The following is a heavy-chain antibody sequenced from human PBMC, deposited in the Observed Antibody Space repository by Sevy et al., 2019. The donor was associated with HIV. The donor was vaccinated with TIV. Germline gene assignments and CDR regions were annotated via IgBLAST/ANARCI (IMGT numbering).Heavy chain of an antibody. CDR2: IYYSGST. CDR1: GGSISSSSYY. V-gene: IGHV4-39*02. CDR3: ARDDGGSRGSYYYYGMDV. J-gene: IGHJ6*02. D-gene: IGHD2-15*01. Sequence: SETLSLTCTVSGGSISSSSYYWGWIRQPPGKGLEWIGSIYYSGSTYYNPSLKSRVTISVDTSKNQFSLKLSSVTAAATAVYYCARDDGGSRGSYYYYGMDVWGQGTTVTVSS.